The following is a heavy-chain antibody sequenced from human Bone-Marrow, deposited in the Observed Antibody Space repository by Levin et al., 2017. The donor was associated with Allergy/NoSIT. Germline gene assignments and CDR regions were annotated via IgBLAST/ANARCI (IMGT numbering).Heavy chain of an antibody. Sequence: GGSLRLSCATSGFTFSNHWMNWVRQTPGKGLVWVSLIKTDGRTTGYADAVKGRFTISRDNAKNTLYLQMNSLKVEDTGVYYCADIGKDYWGQGTLVTVSS. J-gene: IGHJ4*02. CDR1: GFTFSNHW. D-gene: IGHD2-15*01. V-gene: IGHV3-74*01. CDR2: IKTDGRTT. CDR3: ADIGKDY.